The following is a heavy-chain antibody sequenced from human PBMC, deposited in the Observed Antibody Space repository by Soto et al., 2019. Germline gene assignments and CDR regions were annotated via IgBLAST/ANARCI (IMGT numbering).Heavy chain of an antibody. CDR2: IIPIFGTA. J-gene: IGHJ5*02. V-gene: IGHV1-69*01. CDR1: GGTFSSYA. Sequence: QVQLVQSGAEVKKPGSSVKVSCKASGGTFSSYAISWVRQAPGQGLEWMGGIIPIFGTANYAQKFQGRVTITADESTSTAYMELSSLRSADTAVYYCARDNGAYGDYGGENWFDPWGQGTLVTVSS. CDR3: ARDNGAYGDYGGENWFDP. D-gene: IGHD4-17*01.